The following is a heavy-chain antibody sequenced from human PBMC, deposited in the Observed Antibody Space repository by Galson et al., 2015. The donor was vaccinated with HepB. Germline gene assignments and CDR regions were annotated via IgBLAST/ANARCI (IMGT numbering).Heavy chain of an antibody. CDR2: ISVYRGNT. CDR1: GYPFISNG. CDR3: ARDLVPGSSWLGGWFDT. D-gene: IGHD6-13*01. Sequence: SVKVSCKASGYPFISNGISWVRQAPGQGLEWMGWISVYRGNTNFAQKFQGRVTMTTDTSASTAYMELRGLRSDDTAVYYCARDLVPGSSWLGGWFDTWGQGTLVTVSS. J-gene: IGHJ5*02. V-gene: IGHV1-18*04.